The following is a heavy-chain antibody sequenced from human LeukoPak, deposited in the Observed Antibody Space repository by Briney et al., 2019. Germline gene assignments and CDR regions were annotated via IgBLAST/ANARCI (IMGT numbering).Heavy chain of an antibody. Sequence: SETLSLTCSVSGGFINDYYWSWFRQPPGKGLEWIGYIHYSGATNYNPSLKSRVIMSVDTSRNQFSLNLYSVTAADTAMYYCARHSSGWHLDFWGQGTLVTVSS. V-gene: IGHV4-59*01. D-gene: IGHD6-19*01. J-gene: IGHJ4*02. CDR3: ARHSSGWHLDF. CDR2: IHYSGAT. CDR1: GGFINDYY.